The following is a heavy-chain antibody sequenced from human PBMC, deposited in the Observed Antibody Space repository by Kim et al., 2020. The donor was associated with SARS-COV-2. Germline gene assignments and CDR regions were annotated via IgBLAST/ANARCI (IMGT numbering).Heavy chain of an antibody. V-gene: IGHV4-34*01. CDR1: GGSFSGYY. D-gene: IGHD3-10*01. J-gene: IGHJ3*02. CDR3: ARVRYYYGSGSYYGKSTNLDAFDI. CDR2: INHSGST. Sequence: SETLSLTCAVYGGSFSGYYWSWIRQPPGKGLEWIGEINHSGSTNYNPSLKSRVTISVDTSKNQFSLKLSSVTAADTAVYYCARVRYYYGSGSYYGKSTNLDAFDIWGQGTMVTVSS.